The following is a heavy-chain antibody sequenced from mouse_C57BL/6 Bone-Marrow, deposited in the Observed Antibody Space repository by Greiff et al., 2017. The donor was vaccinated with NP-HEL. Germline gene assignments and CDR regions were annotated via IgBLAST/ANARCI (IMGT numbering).Heavy chain of an antibody. J-gene: IGHJ3*01. D-gene: IGHD2-2*01. Sequence: QVQLQQSGAELVKPGASVKLSCKASGYTFTEYTIHWVKQRPGQGLEWIGWFYPGGGSIKYNEKFKDKATLTADKSSSTVYMELSRLTSEDSAVYFCVRHEERDYMVTTPFAYWGQGTLVTVSA. CDR1: GYTFTEYT. CDR3: VRHEERDYMVTTPFAY. V-gene: IGHV1-62-2*01. CDR2: FYPGGGSI.